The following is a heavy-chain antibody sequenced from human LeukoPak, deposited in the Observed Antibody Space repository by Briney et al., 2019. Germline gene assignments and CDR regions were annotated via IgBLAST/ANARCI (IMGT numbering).Heavy chain of an antibody. CDR2: INPNSGGT. CDR3: AKLMRALLWFDP. D-gene: IGHD2/OR15-2a*01. V-gene: IGHV1-2*02. J-gene: IGHJ5*02. Sequence: ASVKVCCKASGYTFTGYYMHWVRQAPGQGLEWMGWINPNSGGTNYAQKFQGRVTMTRDTSTSTAYMELSRLRSDDTAVYYCAKLMRALLWFDPWGQGTLVTVSS. CDR1: GYTFTGYY.